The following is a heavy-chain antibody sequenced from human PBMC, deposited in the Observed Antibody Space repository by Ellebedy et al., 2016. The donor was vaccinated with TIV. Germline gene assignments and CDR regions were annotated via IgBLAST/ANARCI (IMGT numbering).Heavy chain of an antibody. D-gene: IGHD5/OR15-5a*01. CDR3: TRDLTNIVSGDY. Sequence: AASVKVSCKASGYTLTDYYIHWFRQAPGQGLEWMAWINPNSGGTNYAQKFQGRVTVTRDTSTSTAFLELSRLRSDDTAVYYCTRDLTNIVSGDYWGQGTLVTVSS. J-gene: IGHJ4*02. V-gene: IGHV1-2*02. CDR1: GYTLTDYY. CDR2: INPNSGGT.